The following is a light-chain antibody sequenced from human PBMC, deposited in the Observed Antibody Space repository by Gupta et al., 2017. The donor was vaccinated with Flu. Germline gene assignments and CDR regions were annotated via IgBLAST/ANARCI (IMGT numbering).Light chain of an antibody. CDR2: SSY. Sequence: QSVLTQPPSASGAPGHTVTISCSGDMSNIGTKAANWYQQVSGTAPKLLIYSSYHRPSGVPDRFSGSASGNSASLTITGLKADEEAEYYCEEWDDRMNGCVFGGGTKMTVL. CDR3: EEWDDRMNGCV. CDR1: MSNIGTKA. V-gene: IGLV1-44*01. J-gene: IGLJ2*01.